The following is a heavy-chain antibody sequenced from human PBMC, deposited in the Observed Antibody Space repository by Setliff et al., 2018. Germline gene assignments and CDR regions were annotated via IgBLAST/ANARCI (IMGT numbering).Heavy chain of an antibody. CDR2: IKEDGSEK. D-gene: IGHD2-15*01. J-gene: IGHJ3*01. CDR3: VRDRWKVVVNRGDDAFDL. CDR1: RFTFSNYW. V-gene: IGHV3-7*01. Sequence: PGGSLRLSCAASRFTFSNYWMSRVRQAPGKGLEWVANIKEDGSEKYYVDSVKGRFTISGDNAKNSLDLQMDSLRAEDTAVYYCVRDRWKVVVNRGDDAFDLWGQGTMVTVSS.